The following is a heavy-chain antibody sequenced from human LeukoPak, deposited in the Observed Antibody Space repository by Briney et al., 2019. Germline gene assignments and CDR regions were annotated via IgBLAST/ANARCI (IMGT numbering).Heavy chain of an antibody. CDR1: GFTFSSCA. CDR2: ISGSGGST. CDR3: AKGTGEYASGPDY. V-gene: IGHV3-23*01. J-gene: IGHJ4*02. Sequence: GGSLILSCAASGFTFSSCAMNWVRQAPGKGLEWVSSISGSGGSTYYADSVKGRFTISRANSKNTLYLQMNGLRAEDTAIYYCAKGTGEYASGPDYWGQGTLVTVSS. D-gene: IGHD6-19*01.